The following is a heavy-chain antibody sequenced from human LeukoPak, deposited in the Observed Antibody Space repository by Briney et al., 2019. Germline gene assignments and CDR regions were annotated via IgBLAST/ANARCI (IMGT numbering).Heavy chain of an antibody. Sequence: ASVKVSCKASGYTFTGYYMHWVRQAPGQGLAWMGWINPNSGGTNYAQKFQGRVTMTRDTSISTAYMELSRLRSDDTAVYYCARSYYDSSGYYSGDYWGQGTLVTVSS. CDR1: GYTFTGYY. J-gene: IGHJ4*02. D-gene: IGHD3-22*01. CDR2: INPNSGGT. V-gene: IGHV1-2*02. CDR3: ARSYYDSSGYYSGDY.